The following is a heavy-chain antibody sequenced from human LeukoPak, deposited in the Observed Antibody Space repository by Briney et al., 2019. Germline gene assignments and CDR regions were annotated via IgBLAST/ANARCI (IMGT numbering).Heavy chain of an antibody. Sequence: SETLSLTCTVSGGSISSGSYDWSWIREPPVKGLEWIAYIYYSGSTYYNPSLKRRVTISVDTSKNQFSLKLSSVTAADTAVYYCARDEVYCSSTSCYSKRDAFDIWGQGTMVTVSS. CDR1: GGSISSGSYD. V-gene: IGHV4-30-4*08. J-gene: IGHJ3*02. CDR2: IYYSGST. D-gene: IGHD2-2*01. CDR3: ARDEVYCSSTSCYSKRDAFDI.